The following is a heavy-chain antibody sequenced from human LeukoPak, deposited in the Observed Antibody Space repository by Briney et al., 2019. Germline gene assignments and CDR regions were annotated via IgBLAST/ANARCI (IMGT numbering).Heavy chain of an antibody. CDR3: AGGGNLFDY. D-gene: IGHD2-15*01. J-gene: IGHJ4*02. Sequence: GGSLRLSCAASGLAVSDNYMNWVRQAPGKGLEWVSIIYSGGNTYYADSVKGRFTISRDDSKNTLYLQMNSPRAEDTALYYCAGGGNLFDYWGQGTLVTVSS. CDR1: GLAVSDNY. CDR2: IYSGGNT. V-gene: IGHV3-53*01.